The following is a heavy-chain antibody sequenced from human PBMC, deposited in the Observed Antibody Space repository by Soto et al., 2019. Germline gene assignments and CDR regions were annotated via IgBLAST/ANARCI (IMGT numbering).Heavy chain of an antibody. CDR3: VKHLADYESGSVRWLDA. J-gene: IGHJ5*02. CDR1: GFSFTSYS. D-gene: IGHD3-16*01. V-gene: IGHV3-23*01. CDR2: SSGSGVNT. Sequence: EVQLLESGGGLVQPGGSLRLSCAASGFSFTSYSMSWVRQAPGKGLEWVSASSGSGVNTYYADSMKGRFSISRDNSKSILYLQMNSLRADVTAVYYCVKHLADYESGSVRWLDAWGQGTLVTVSS.